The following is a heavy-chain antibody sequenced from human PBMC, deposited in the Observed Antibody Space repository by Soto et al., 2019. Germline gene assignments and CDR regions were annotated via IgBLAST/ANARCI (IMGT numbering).Heavy chain of an antibody. Sequence: QVQLQESGPGLVKPSQTLSLTCTVSGGSISTGGYYWNWIRQHPGKGLEWIGYFYYSGSTDYNPSPXRXXTISVHTSKNQFSLKLSSVTAADTAVYYCARSVFPWGQGTLVTVSS. CDR2: FYYSGST. V-gene: IGHV4-31*03. CDR1: GGSISTGGYY. CDR3: ARSVFP. J-gene: IGHJ5*02.